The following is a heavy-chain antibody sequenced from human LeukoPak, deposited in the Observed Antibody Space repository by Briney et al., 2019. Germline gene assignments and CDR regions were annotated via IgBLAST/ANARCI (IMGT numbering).Heavy chain of an antibody. Sequence: SETLSLTCTVSGGSISSYYWSWIRQPPGKGLEWIGYIYYSGSTNYNPSLKSRVTISVHTSKKQFSLKLSSVTAADTAVYHCARSIAVAGIVSDYYYYGMDVWGQGTTVTVSS. J-gene: IGHJ6*02. CDR3: ARSIAVAGIVSDYYYYGMDV. V-gene: IGHV4-59*08. CDR1: GGSISSYY. CDR2: IYYSGST. D-gene: IGHD6-19*01.